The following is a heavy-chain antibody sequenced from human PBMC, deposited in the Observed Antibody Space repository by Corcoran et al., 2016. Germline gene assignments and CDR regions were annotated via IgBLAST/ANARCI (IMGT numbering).Heavy chain of an antibody. CDR2: ISYDGSNK. V-gene: IGHV3-30*03. Sequence: QVQLVESGGGVVQPGRSLRLSCAASGFTFRSYGMHWVRQAPGKGLEWVAVISYDGSNKYYADSVKGRFTISRDNSKNTLYLQMNSLRAEDTAVYYCARDLSSSWSIDYGGQGTLVTVSS. CDR1: GFTFRSYG. J-gene: IGHJ4*02. CDR3: ARDLSSSWSIDY. D-gene: IGHD6-13*01.